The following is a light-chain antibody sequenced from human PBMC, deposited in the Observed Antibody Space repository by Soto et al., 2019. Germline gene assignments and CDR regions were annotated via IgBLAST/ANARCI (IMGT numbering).Light chain of an antibody. V-gene: IGKV1-27*01. J-gene: IGKJ3*01. CDR3: QKYNRALFT. CDR1: QCISNY. CDR2: AAS. Sequence: DIQMTQSPSYLSASVGDRVTITCRSSQCISNYLAWYQQKPGKVPKLLIYAASTLQSGVPSRFSDSGSGTDFTLTISSLQPEDVAAYYCQKYNRALFTFGPGTKVDIK.